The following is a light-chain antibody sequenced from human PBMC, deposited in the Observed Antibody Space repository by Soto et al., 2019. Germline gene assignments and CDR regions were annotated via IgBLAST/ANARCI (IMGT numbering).Light chain of an antibody. V-gene: IGKV1-12*01. Sequence: DIQMTQSPSSVSASVGDRVTITCRASQGISSWLAWYQRKPGKAPKLLIYAASSLQSGVPSRFSGSGSGTDFTLTSSSLQPEDFATYYCQQANSFPPWTFGQGTKVEIK. CDR1: QGISSW. CDR2: AAS. CDR3: QQANSFPPWT. J-gene: IGKJ1*01.